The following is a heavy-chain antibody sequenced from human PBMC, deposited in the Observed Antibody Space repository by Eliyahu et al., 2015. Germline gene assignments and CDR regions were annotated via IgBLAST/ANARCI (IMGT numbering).Heavy chain of an antibody. Sequence: EVQLVESGGGLVKPGGSLRLSCAASEFTFSTYCMXWVRQAPGKGPEWVSSISRSSTYKFYADSMKGRFTISRDNAKNSLYLQIDSLRAEDTAVYFCARSHFYETSGIPDSGAFDLWGRGTLVTVSS. J-gene: IGHJ2*01. CDR2: ISRSSTYK. CDR1: EFTFSTYC. D-gene: IGHD2/OR15-2a*01. CDR3: ARSHFYETSGIPDSGAFDL. V-gene: IGHV3-21*02.